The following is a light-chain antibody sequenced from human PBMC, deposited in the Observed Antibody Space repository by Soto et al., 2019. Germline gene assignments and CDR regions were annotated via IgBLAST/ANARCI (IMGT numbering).Light chain of an antibody. J-gene: IGLJ1*01. CDR2: EGD. CDR3: YSYVGASTYV. V-gene: IGLV2-23*01. CDR1: SSDVGRYNL. Sequence: QSALTQPASVSGSPGQSITISCTGTSSDVGRYNLVCWYQQHPGKAPKLMIYEGDKRPSGVSNRFSGSKSGNTASMTISGLQAEDEAAYYCYSYVGASTYVFGTGTKLTVL.